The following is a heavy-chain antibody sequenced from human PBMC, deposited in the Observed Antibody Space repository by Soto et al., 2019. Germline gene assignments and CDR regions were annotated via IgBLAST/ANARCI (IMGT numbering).Heavy chain of an antibody. CDR3: ARSPLSYDYVRQTWREVGDSFDV. J-gene: IGHJ3*01. V-gene: IGHV4-34*02. CDR2: LIHSGST. D-gene: IGHD3-10*02. Sequence: QVHLEQWGAGLLKPSETLSLTCAIYNSSLGAFHWTWIRQPPSNGLEWIWELIHSGSTNYNPSLKSRVTFSLDTAKSQFSLHVMSVTAADTAVYYCARSPLSYDYVRQTWREVGDSFDVWGRGTSGTVSS. CDR1: NSSLGAFH.